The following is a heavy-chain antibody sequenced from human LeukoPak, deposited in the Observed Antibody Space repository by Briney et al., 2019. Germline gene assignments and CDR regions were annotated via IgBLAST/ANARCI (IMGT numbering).Heavy chain of an antibody. V-gene: IGHV3-23*01. Sequence: GGSLRLSCAASGFTFSSYAMSWVRQAPGKGLEWVSAISGSGGSTCYADSVKGRFTISRDNSKNTLYLQMNSLRAEDTAVYYCAKSRAGDPSFIRNFDYWGQGTLVTVSS. CDR1: GFTFSSYA. CDR3: AKSRAGDPSFIRNFDY. J-gene: IGHJ4*02. D-gene: IGHD2-21*02. CDR2: ISGSGGST.